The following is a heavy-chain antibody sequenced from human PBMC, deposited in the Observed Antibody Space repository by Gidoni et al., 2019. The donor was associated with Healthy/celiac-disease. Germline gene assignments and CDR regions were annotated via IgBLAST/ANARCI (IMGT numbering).Heavy chain of an antibody. Sequence: MRLVEAGGGLVQPGGSLRLSGAASGCTLSSCAMSWVRQAPGKGPEWGSAISGGGGSTYYPASVKGRFTCSRDNSKNTLYLQMNSPRAEDTAVFYCANGPFTIYQYYFDYWGQGTLVTVSS. CDR1: GCTLSSCA. D-gene: IGHD3-10*01. CDR3: ANGPFTIYQYYFDY. J-gene: IGHJ4*02. V-gene: IGHV3-23*04. CDR2: ISGGGGST.